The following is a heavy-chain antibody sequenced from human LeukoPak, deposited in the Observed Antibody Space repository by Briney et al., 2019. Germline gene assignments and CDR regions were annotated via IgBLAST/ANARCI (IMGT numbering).Heavy chain of an antibody. CDR2: INPNSGGT. V-gene: IGHV1-2*02. Sequence: EASVKVSCKASGYTFTRYYMHRVRQAPGQGLGWMGWINPNSGGTNYAQKFQGRVTMTRDTSISTAYMELSSLRSEDTAVYFCARGSNYYFDSSADYPRYWGQGTLVTVSS. CDR3: ARGSNYYFDSSADYPRY. D-gene: IGHD3-22*01. J-gene: IGHJ4*02. CDR1: GYTFTRYY.